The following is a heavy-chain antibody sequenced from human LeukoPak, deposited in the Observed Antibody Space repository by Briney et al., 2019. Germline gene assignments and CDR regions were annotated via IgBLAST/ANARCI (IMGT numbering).Heavy chain of an antibody. CDR1: GFTFSSYS. V-gene: IGHV3-48*02. J-gene: IGHJ4*02. Sequence: PGGSLRLSCAASGFTFSSYSMNWVRQPPGKGLEWVSYIGSSSSSIYYADSLKGRFTISRDNAKNSLYLQMNSLRDEDTAVYYCARALGLEIDYWGQGTLVTVSS. CDR2: IGSSSSSI. D-gene: IGHD3-3*01. CDR3: ARALGLEIDY.